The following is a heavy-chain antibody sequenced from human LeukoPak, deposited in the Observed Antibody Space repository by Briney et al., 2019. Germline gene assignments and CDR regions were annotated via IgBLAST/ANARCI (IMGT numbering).Heavy chain of an antibody. CDR1: GGSISSGGYY. J-gene: IGHJ4*02. D-gene: IGHD4-17*01. Sequence: SETLSLTCPVSGGSISSGGYYWRWIRQHPGKGLEWIGYIYYSGSTYYNPSLKSQVTISVDTSKNQFSLKLSSVTAADTAVYYCAREGAYGDYDYWGQGTLVTDSS. V-gene: IGHV4-31*01. CDR2: IYYSGST. CDR3: AREGAYGDYDY.